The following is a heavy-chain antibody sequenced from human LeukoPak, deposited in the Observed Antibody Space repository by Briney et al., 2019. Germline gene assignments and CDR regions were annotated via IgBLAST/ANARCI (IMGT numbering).Heavy chain of an antibody. CDR2: ISYDGSNK. J-gene: IGHJ4*02. Sequence: GRSLRLSCAASGFTFSSYAMHWVRQAPGKGLEWVAVISYDGSNKYYADSVKGRFTISRDNSKNTLYLQMNSLRAEDTAVYYCASRFDWGQETLVTVSS. CDR1: GFTFSSYA. V-gene: IGHV3-30-3*01. CDR3: ASRFD.